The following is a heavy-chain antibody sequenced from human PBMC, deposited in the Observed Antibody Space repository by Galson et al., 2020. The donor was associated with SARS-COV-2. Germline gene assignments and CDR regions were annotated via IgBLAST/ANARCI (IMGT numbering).Heavy chain of an antibody. CDR1: GFPFSSYS. V-gene: IGHV3-21*01. Sequence: GASLKISCAASGFPFSSYSMNWVRQAPGKGLEWVSSISAGSSYIYYADSVKGRFTISRDNAKNSLYLQMNSLRAEDTAVYYCARVGGMATTPANYYYYGLDVWGQGTTVTVSS. CDR2: ISAGSSYI. J-gene: IGHJ6*02. CDR3: ARVGGMATTPANYYYYGLDV. D-gene: IGHD2-15*01.